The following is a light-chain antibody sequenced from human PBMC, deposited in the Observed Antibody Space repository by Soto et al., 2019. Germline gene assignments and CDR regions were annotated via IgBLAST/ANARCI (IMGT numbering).Light chain of an antibody. CDR3: QTWGSGIQL. V-gene: IGLV4-69*01. J-gene: IGLJ3*02. CDR1: SGHSNYD. Sequence: QLVLTQSPSASASLGASVKLTCTLSSGHSNYDIAWHQQQPKKGPRYLMKLRGDGSHIKGDGIPDRFSGSSSGAERYLTISSLQSEYEADYFCQTWGSGIQLFGGGTKLTVL. CDR2: LRGDGSH.